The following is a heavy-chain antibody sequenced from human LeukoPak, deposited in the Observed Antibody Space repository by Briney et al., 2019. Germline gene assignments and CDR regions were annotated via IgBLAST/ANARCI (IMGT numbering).Heavy chain of an antibody. V-gene: IGHV4-38-2*02. CDR2: IYHSGST. CDR1: GYSISSGYY. Sequence: PSETLSLTCTVSGYSISSGYYWGWIRQPPGKGLEWIGSIYHSGSTYYNPSLKSRVTISVDTSKNQFSLKLSSVTAADTAVYYCARGGQAAKGNWFDPWGQGTLVTVSS. D-gene: IGHD6-25*01. J-gene: IGHJ5*02. CDR3: ARGGQAAKGNWFDP.